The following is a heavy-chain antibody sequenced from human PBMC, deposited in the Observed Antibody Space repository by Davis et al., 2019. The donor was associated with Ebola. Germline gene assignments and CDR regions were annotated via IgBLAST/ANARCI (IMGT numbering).Heavy chain of an antibody. CDR2: IGTAGDT. D-gene: IGHD3/OR15-3a*01. J-gene: IGHJ6*02. Sequence: GGSLRLSCAASGFTFSSYDMHWVRQATGKGLEWVSAIGTAGDTYYPGSVKGRFTISRENAKNSLYLQMNSLRAGDTAVYYCARDGTGYGMDVWGQGTTVTVSS. CDR1: GFTFSSYD. CDR3: ARDGTGYGMDV. V-gene: IGHV3-13*01.